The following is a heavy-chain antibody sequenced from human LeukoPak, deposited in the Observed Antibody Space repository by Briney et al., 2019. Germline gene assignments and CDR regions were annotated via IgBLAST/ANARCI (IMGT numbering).Heavy chain of an antibody. CDR3: XXXXXWIQYREYGLDV. CDR2: ISSTSTDI. V-gene: IGHV3-21*01. D-gene: IGHD5-18*01. J-gene: IGHJ6*02. CDR1: GFTFSSYS. Sequence: GGSLRLSCAASGFTFSSYSMNWVRQAPGKGLEWVSSISSTSTDIYYADSVKGRFTISRDNAKNSLSLQMNSLSAEDTAVYYXXXXXXWIQYREYGLDVWGQGTTVTVSS.